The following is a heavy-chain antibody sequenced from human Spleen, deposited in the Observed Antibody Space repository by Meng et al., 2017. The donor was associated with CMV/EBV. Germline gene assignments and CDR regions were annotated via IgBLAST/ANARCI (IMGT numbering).Heavy chain of an antibody. J-gene: IGHJ4*02. CDR2: IIPILGIA. CDR3: ARAYDFWSGYNYFDY. V-gene: IGHV1-69*02. CDR1: GGTFSSYT. Sequence: SVKVSCKASGGTFSSYTISWVRQAPGQGLEWMGRIIPILGIANYAQKFQGRVTITADKSTSTVYMELSSLTSEDTAVYYCARAYDFWSGYNYFDYCGQGTLVTVSS. D-gene: IGHD3-3*01.